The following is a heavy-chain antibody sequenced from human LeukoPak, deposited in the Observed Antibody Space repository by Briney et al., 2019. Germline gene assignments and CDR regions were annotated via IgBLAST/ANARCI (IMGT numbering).Heavy chain of an antibody. D-gene: IGHD3-9*01. Sequence: GGSLRLSCAPSGFSFTDYPMNWVRQAPGKGLEWVSNIRTSAEGANYAYYADSVKGRVTISRDDAKNTLYLHMNSLRDDDTAVYYCASDQRYAFDYWGQGVLVTVSS. CDR3: ASDQRYAFDY. CDR1: GFSFTDYP. J-gene: IGHJ4*02. V-gene: IGHV3-48*02. CDR2: IRTSAEGANYA.